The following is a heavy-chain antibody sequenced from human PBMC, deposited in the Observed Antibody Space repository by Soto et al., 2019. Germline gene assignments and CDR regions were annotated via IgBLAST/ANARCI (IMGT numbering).Heavy chain of an antibody. J-gene: IGHJ4*02. CDR1: GFNVSAYN. Sequence: QVKLVESGGGVVQPGRSLRLSCAASGFNVSAYNMHWVRQAPGKGLEWVAVISSDGNPKYYTDSVKGRFTISRDTSTNTLYLQMNSLRAEDTAVYYCARWEQPLFDYWGQGTLVTVSS. CDR2: ISSDGNPK. V-gene: IGHV3-30-3*01. CDR3: ARWEQPLFDY. D-gene: IGHD1-26*01.